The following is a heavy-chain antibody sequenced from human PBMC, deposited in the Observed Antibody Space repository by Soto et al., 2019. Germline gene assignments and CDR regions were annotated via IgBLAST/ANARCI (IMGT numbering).Heavy chain of an antibody. CDR3: ARDPFRTVTTVDH. Sequence: EVELVESGGGLVQPGRSLRLSCAASGFPFDDHAMHWVRQVPGKGLEWVSGISWKSDVKGYADSVKGRFTISRDNAKNSLFLQMNSLRTEDTALYYCARDPFRTVTTVDHWGQGTLVTVSS. D-gene: IGHD4-17*01. CDR1: GFPFDDHA. V-gene: IGHV3-9*01. CDR2: ISWKSDVK. J-gene: IGHJ4*02.